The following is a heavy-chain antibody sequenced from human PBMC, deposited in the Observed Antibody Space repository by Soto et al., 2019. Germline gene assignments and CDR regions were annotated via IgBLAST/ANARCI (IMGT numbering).Heavy chain of an antibody. Sequence: QVQLVESGGGLVKPGGSLRLSCAASGFTFSDYYMSWIRQAPGKGLEGVSYISSSGSTIYYADTVKGRFTNTRDNAKNSLYLQMNSLRAEDTAVYYCARDQWLVLEYYFDHWGQGTLVTGSS. CDR3: ARDQWLVLEYYFDH. CDR1: GFTFSDYY. V-gene: IGHV3-11*01. J-gene: IGHJ4*02. CDR2: ISSSGSTI. D-gene: IGHD6-19*01.